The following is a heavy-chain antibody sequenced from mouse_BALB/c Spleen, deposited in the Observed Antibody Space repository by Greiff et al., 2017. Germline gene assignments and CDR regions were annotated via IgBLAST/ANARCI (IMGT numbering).Heavy chain of an antibody. CDR1: GFTFSSFG. CDR2: ISSGSSTI. J-gene: IGHJ3*01. V-gene: IGHV5-17*02. Sequence: VHLVESGGGLVQPGGSRKLSCAASGFTFSSFGMHWVRQAPEKGLEWVAYISSGSSTIHYADTVKGRFTISRDNPKNTLFLQMTSLRSEDTAMYYCARIYDGSFAYWGQGTLVTVSA. CDR3: ARIYDGSFAY. D-gene: IGHD2-3*01.